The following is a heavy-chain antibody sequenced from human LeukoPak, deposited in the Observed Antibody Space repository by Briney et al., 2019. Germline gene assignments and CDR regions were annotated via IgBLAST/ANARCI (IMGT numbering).Heavy chain of an antibody. D-gene: IGHD2-2*02. CDR2: IYYSGST. V-gene: IGHV4-61*08. Sequence: SETLSLTCTVSGGSISSGGYSWSWIRQHPGKGLEWIGYIYYSGSTNYNPSLKSRVTISVDTSKNQFSLKLSSVTAADTAVYYCARESSYCSSTSCYTRIHWFDPWGQGTLVTVSS. CDR3: ARESSYCSSTSCYTRIHWFDP. J-gene: IGHJ5*02. CDR1: GGSISSGGYS.